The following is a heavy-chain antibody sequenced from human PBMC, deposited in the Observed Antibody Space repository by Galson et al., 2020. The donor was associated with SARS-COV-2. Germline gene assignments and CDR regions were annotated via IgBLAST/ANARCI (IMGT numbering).Heavy chain of an antibody. CDR3: ASVHLITNILWDGQSTNYYFDH. CDR1: GASFSSFTQY. J-gene: IGHJ4*02. V-gene: IGHV4-31*03. Sequence: PSETLSLTCTLSGASFSSFTQYWSWIRQRPGKGLEWIGHMYSSGAARYNPSLLSRVVMSMDTSNSRFSLELESVTAADTAVYYCASVHLITNILWDGQSTNYYFDHWGQGTLVTVSS. CDR2: MYSSGAA. D-gene: IGHD1-26*01.